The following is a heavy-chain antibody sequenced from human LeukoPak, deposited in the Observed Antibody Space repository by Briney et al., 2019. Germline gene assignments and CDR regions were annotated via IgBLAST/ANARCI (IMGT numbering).Heavy chain of an antibody. CDR1: GFVVSTNY. J-gene: IGHJ6*02. V-gene: IGHV3-53*01. D-gene: IGHD3-16*01. CDR3: ARDGAETRVETRLWYGMDV. Sequence: PGGSLRLSCVASGFVVSTNYFSWVRQAPGKGLEWVSVIYSGGTPYYADSVKGRFTISRDISKNTLHLQMDSLRAEDTAVYYCARDGAETRVETRLWYGMDVWGQGTTVTVSS. CDR2: IYSGGTP.